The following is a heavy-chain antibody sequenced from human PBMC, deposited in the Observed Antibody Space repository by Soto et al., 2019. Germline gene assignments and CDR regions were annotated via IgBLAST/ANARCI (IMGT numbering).Heavy chain of an antibody. Sequence: SQTPSLTCAISGDSVSSNSAAWNWIRQSPSRGLEWLGRTYYRSKWYNDYAVSVKSRITINPDTSKNQFSLQLNSVTPEDTAVYYCARTQGLXPPSFWSGETRLDAFDIWGQGTMVTVSS. CDR3: ARTQGLXPPSFWSGETRLDAFDI. D-gene: IGHD3-3*01. CDR2: TYYRSKWYN. J-gene: IGHJ3*02. V-gene: IGHV6-1*01. CDR1: GDSVSSNSAA.